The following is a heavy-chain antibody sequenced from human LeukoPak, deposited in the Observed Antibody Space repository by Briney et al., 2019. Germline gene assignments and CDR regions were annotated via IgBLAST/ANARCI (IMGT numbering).Heavy chain of an antibody. D-gene: IGHD3-10*01. Sequence: SETLSLTCAVYGGSFSGYYWSWIRQPPGKGLEWIGEINHSGSTNYNPSLKSRVTISVDTSKNQFSLKLSSVTAADTAVYYCARDLPSLFYGSGSYYHYYYYMDVWGKGTTVTISS. CDR3: ARDLPSLFYGSGSYYHYYYYMDV. CDR1: GGSFSGYY. CDR2: INHSGST. J-gene: IGHJ6*03. V-gene: IGHV4-34*01.